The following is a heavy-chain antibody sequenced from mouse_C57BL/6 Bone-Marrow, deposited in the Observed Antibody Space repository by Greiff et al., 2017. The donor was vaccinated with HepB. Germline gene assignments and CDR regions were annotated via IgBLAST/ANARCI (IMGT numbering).Heavy chain of an antibody. CDR3: ARCGEGYAMDY. J-gene: IGHJ4*01. CDR1: GYTFTDYY. CDR2: INPNNGGT. Sequence: EVQLQQSGPELVKPGASVKISCKASGYTFTDYYMNWVKQSHGKSLEWIGDINPNNGGTSYNQKFKGKATLTVDKSSSTAYMELRSLTSEDSAVYYCARCGEGYAMDYWGQGTSVTVSS. V-gene: IGHV1-26*01.